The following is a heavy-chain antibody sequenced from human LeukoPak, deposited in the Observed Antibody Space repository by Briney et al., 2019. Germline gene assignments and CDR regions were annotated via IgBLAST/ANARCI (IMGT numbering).Heavy chain of an antibody. CDR1: GGSISSYY. CDR2: IYYSGST. D-gene: IGHD3-10*01. V-gene: IGHV4-59*01. Sequence: PSETLSLTCTVSGGSISSYYWSWIRQPPGKGLEWIGYIYYSGSTNYNPSLKSRVTISVDTSKNQFSLKLSSVTAADTAVYYCARGEVVRGVTFLDYWGQGTLVTVSS. J-gene: IGHJ4*02. CDR3: ARGEVVRGVTFLDY.